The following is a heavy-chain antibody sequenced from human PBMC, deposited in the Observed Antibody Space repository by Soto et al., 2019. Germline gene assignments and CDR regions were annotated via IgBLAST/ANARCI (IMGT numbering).Heavy chain of an antibody. Sequence: QVQLVQSGAEVKKPGASVKVSCKASGYTFTGYYMHWVRQAPGQGLEWMGWINPNSGGTNYAQKFQGRVTMTRDTSIRTAYMELSRLRSDDTAVYYCARGRTPLCCYYYGMDVWGQGTTVTVSS. CDR3: ARGRTPLCCYYYGMDV. V-gene: IGHV1-2*02. CDR2: INPNSGGT. J-gene: IGHJ6*02. CDR1: GYTFTGYY.